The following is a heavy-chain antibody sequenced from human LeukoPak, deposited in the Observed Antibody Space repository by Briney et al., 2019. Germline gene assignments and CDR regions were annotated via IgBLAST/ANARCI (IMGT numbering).Heavy chain of an antibody. D-gene: IGHD2-8*01. J-gene: IGHJ6*03. CDR3: ARGPTLGYCTNGVCYTARGVEKRYYYYMDV. V-gene: IGHV4-34*01. CDR1: GGSFSGYY. Sequence: PSETLSLTCAVYGGSFSGYYWSWIRQPPGKWLEWIGEINHSGSTNYNPPLKSRVTILVDTSKNQFSLKLSSVTDADTAVYYCARGPTLGYCTNGVCYTARGVEKRYYYYMDVWGKGTTVTVSS. CDR2: INHSGST.